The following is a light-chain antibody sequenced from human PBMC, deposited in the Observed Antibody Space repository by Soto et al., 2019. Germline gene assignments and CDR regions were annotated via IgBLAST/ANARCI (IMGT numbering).Light chain of an antibody. J-gene: IGLJ2*01. CDR1: NIGSKS. CDR2: HDS. Sequence: SYELTQPPSVSVAPGQTATITCGGNNIGSKSVHWYQQKPGQAPVVVVYHDSDRPSGISERFSGSNSGNTATLTITRVEAGDEAAYYCQVWDNNSDHVVFGGGTK. V-gene: IGLV3-21*02. CDR3: QVWDNNSDHVV.